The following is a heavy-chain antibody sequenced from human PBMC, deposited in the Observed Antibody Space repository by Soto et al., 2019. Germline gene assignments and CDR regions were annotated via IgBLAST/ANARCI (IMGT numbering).Heavy chain of an antibody. J-gene: IGHJ5*02. CDR2: IYHSGST. Sequence: PSETLSLTCAVSGGSISSGGYSWSWIRQPPGKGLEWIGYIYHSGSTYYNPSLKSRVTISVDRSKNQFSLKLSSVTAADTAVYYCARQNYDSSGYYYYWFDPWGQGNLVTVSS. D-gene: IGHD3-22*01. CDR3: ARQNYDSSGYYYYWFDP. V-gene: IGHV4-30-2*01. CDR1: GGSISSGGYS.